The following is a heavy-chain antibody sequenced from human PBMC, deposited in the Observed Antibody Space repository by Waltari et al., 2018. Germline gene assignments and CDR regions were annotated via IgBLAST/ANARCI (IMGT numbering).Heavy chain of an antibody. J-gene: IGHJ4*02. CDR3: ATSLDAAGND. D-gene: IGHD5-18*01. CDR2: INHDGSGK. Sequence: EVQLVESGGGLVQPGGALSLSCAASGFTFSSYWRSWVRQAPGKGLEWLANINHDGSGKYFLGSVKGRFTISRDNAKNSVYLQMNSLTGEDTAVYYCATSLDAAGNDWGQGTLVTVSS. V-gene: IGHV3-7*01. CDR1: GFTFSSYW.